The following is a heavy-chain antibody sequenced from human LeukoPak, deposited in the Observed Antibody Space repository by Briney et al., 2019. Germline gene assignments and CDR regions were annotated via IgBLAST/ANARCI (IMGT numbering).Heavy chain of an antibody. J-gene: IGHJ5*02. CDR3: ARGYGSGSSYWFDP. Sequence: SETLSLTCTVSGGSISSSSYYWGWIRQPPGKGLEWIGSIYYSGSTYYNPSLKSRVTISVDTSKNQFSLKLSSVTAADTAVYYCARGYGSGSSYWFDPWGQGTLVTVSS. V-gene: IGHV4-39*07. CDR1: GGSISSSSYY. D-gene: IGHD3-10*01. CDR2: IYYSGST.